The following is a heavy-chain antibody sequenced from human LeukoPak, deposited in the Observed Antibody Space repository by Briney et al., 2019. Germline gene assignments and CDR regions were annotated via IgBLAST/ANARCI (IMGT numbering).Heavy chain of an antibody. V-gene: IGHV4-31*03. Sequence: PSQTLSITCTVSGGSISSGGYYWSWIRQHPGKGLEWIGYIYYSGSTYYNPSLKSRVTISVDTSKNQFSLKLSSVTAADTAVYYCARWALERIHFDYWGQGTLVTVSS. CDR1: GGSISSGGYY. CDR3: ARWALERIHFDY. J-gene: IGHJ4*02. CDR2: IYYSGST. D-gene: IGHD1-1*01.